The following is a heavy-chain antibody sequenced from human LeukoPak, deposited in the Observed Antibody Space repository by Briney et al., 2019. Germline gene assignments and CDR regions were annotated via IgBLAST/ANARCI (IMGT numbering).Heavy chain of an antibody. D-gene: IGHD3-22*01. Sequence: GTSVKVSCKASGFTFTSSAVQWVRQARGQRLEWIGWIVVGSGNTNYAQKFQERVTITRDMSTSTAYMELSSLRSEDTAVYHCAAGSSGYYYGYFDYWGQGTLVTVSS. CDR2: IVVGSGNT. CDR3: AAGSSGYYYGYFDY. V-gene: IGHV1-58*01. J-gene: IGHJ4*02. CDR1: GFTFTSSA.